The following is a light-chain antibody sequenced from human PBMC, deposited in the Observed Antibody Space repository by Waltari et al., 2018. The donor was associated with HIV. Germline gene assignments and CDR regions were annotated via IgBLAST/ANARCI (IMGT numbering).Light chain of an antibody. V-gene: IGLV1-44*01. Sequence: QSVLTQPPATSGNPGHGATRSCSGIRPNIGTHTVSWFQQLPGKAPKVLIYGKNQRPSGVPDRFSGSKSGTSASLAIGGLQSEDEADYYCASWDDSLNGPVFGGGTTLTVL. J-gene: IGLJ2*01. CDR1: RPNIGTHT. CDR3: ASWDDSLNGPV. CDR2: GKN.